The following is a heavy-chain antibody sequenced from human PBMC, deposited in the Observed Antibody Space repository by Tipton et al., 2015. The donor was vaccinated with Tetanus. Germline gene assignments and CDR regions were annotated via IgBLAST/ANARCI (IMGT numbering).Heavy chain of an antibody. CDR1: GFTFSSYN. Sequence: SLRLSCAASGFTFSSYNMNWVRQAPGKGLEWLSYISGTGSTIDYADSVKGRFTISRDNAKNSLYLQMNGLRDDDTAVYFCARAFRAIFGVAHPFDSWGQGTLVSVSS. CDR2: ISGTGSTI. D-gene: IGHD3-3*01. CDR3: ARAFRAIFGVAHPFDS. V-gene: IGHV3-48*02. J-gene: IGHJ5*01.